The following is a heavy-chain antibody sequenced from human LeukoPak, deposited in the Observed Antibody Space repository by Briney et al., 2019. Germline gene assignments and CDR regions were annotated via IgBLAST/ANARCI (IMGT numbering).Heavy chain of an antibody. CDR1: GYSFTSYW. D-gene: IGHD2-2*01. Sequence: KIGESLKISCKGSGYSFTSYWIGWVRQMPGKGLGWMGIIYPGDSDTRYSPSFQGQVTISADKSITTAYLQWSRLKASDTAMYYCVRKLPAALDPLGTFDYWGQGTLVTVSS. CDR3: VRKLPAALDPLGTFDY. CDR2: IYPGDSDT. J-gene: IGHJ4*02. V-gene: IGHV5-51*01.